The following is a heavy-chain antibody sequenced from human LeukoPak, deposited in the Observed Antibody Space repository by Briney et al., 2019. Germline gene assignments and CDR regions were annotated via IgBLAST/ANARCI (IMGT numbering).Heavy chain of an antibody. CDR3: ARTGYSSGLYFDY. J-gene: IGHJ4*02. D-gene: IGHD6-19*01. CDR2: IYYSGST. CDR1: GGSISSYY. Sequence: SETLSLTCTVSGGSISSYYWSWIRQSPGKGLEWIGYIYYSGSTNYNPSLKSRVTISVDTSKNQFSLKLSSVTAADTAVYYCARTGYSSGLYFDYWGQGTLVTVSS. V-gene: IGHV4-59*01.